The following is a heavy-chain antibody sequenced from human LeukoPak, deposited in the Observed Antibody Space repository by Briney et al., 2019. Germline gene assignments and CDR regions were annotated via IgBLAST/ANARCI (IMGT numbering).Heavy chain of an antibody. V-gene: IGHV3-7*04. CDR3: TRVGYIDEGIDY. D-gene: IGHD5-24*01. CDR2: IKQDGSKK. Sequence: PGGSLRLSCVASGFPFSSYWMTWVCQAPGKGLEWVANIKQDGSKKSYVDSVKGRFTISRDNAKNSLYLQMNSLRAEDTAIYYCTRVGYIDEGIDYWGQGTLVTVSS. CDR1: GFPFSSYW. J-gene: IGHJ4*02.